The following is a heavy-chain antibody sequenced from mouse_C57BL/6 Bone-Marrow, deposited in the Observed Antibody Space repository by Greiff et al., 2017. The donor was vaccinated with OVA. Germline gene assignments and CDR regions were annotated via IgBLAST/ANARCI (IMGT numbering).Heavy chain of an antibody. V-gene: IGHV1-69*01. D-gene: IGHD1-1*01. J-gene: IGHJ2*01. CDR2: IDPSDSYT. CDR1: GYTFTSYW. Sequence: QVQLQQPGAELVMPGASVKLSCKASGYTFTSYWMHWVKQRPGQGLEWIGEIDPSDSYTNYNQKFKGKSTLTVDKSSSTAYMQLSSLTSEDSAVYYCAREIICNYDSSFYDYWGQGTTLTVSS. CDR3: AREIICNYDSSFYDY.